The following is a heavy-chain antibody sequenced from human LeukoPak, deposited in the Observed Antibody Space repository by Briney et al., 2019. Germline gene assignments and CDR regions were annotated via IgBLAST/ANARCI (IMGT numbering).Heavy chain of an antibody. CDR2: INPNSGGT. CDR1: EYTFTGYY. D-gene: IGHD6-19*01. V-gene: IGHV1-2*02. J-gene: IGHJ5*02. CDR3: ARDLLSSGWYHWFDP. Sequence: EASVKVSCKTSEYTFTGYYMHWVRQAPGQGLEWMGWINPNSGGTNYAQKFQGRVTMTRDTSISTAYMELSRLRSDDTAVYYCARDLLSSGWYHWFDPWGQGTLVTVSS.